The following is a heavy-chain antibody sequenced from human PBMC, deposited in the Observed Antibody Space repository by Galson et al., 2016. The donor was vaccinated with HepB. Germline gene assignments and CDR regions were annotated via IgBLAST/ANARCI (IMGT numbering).Heavy chain of an antibody. CDR1: GFIVSSNY. CDR3: ARDRQYSSSWPRRTYYYAMDV. J-gene: IGHJ6*02. CDR2: INSGGST. V-gene: IGHV3-66*01. Sequence: SLRLSCAASGFIVSSNYINWVRQAPEKGLEWVSLINSGGSTYYADSVQGRFTSSRDNSKNTVYLQMNSLRVEDTAVYYCARDRQYSSSWPRRTYYYAMDVWGQGTTVTVSS. D-gene: IGHD6-13*01.